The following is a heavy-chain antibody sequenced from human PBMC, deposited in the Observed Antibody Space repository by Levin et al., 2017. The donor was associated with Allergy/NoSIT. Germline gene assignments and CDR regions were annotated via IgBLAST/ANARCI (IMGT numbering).Heavy chain of an antibody. J-gene: IGHJ4*02. CDR3: AKDGGSRGTLK. CDR2: INADTGGT. Sequence: GESLKISCKASGYTFTGYYMHWLRQAPGQGLEWVGWINADTGGTHYAQKFQGRVTLTRDTSISTAYLDLRSLKSDDTAVYYCAKDGGSRGTLKWGQGTLVTVSS. V-gene: IGHV1-2*02. D-gene: IGHD1-26*01. CDR1: GYTFTGYY.